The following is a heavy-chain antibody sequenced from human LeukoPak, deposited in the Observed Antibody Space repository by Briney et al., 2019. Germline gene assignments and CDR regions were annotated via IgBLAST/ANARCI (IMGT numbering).Heavy chain of an antibody. D-gene: IGHD2-8*01. J-gene: IGHJ4*02. CDR2: ISGSGGST. CDR3: AKLLGCCPHGVCHDGGYYFGY. CDR1: GFTFSSYA. Sequence: GGSLRLSCAASGFTFSSYAMSWVRQAPGKGLEWVSAISGSGGSTYYADSVKGRFTISRDNSKNTLFLQMNSLRADDTAVYYCAKLLGCCPHGVCHDGGYYFGYWGQGTLVTVSS. V-gene: IGHV3-23*01.